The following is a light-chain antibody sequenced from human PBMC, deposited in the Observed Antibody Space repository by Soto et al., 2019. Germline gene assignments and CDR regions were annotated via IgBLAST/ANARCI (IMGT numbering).Light chain of an antibody. CDR3: LQDYNYPRT. J-gene: IGKJ2*01. CDR1: QGIGND. CDR2: DAS. Sequence: AIQMTQSPSSLSASVGDRVTITCRASQGIGNDLGWYQQKPGKAPKFLIYDASSLESGVPSRFSGSGSGTDFTLTISSLQPEDFATYYCLQDYNYPRTFGQGTKLEIK. V-gene: IGKV1-6*01.